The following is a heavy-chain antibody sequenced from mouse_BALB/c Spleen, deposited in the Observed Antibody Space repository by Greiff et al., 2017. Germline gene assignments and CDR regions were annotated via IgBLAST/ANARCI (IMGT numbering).Heavy chain of an antibody. CDR1: GYSFTGYN. J-gene: IGHJ1*01. CDR3: ARSGKPPYWYFDV. D-gene: IGHD2-1*01. V-gene: IGHV1S34*01. Sequence: LEKPGASVKISCKASGYSFTGYNMNWVKQSHGKSLEWIGYISCYNGATSYNQKFKGKATFTVDTSSSTAYMQFNSLTSEDSAVYYCARSGKPPYWYFDVWGAGTTVTVSS. CDR2: ISCYNGAT.